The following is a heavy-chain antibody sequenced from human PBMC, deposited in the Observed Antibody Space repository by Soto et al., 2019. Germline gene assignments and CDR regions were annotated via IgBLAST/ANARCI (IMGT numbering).Heavy chain of an antibody. CDR2: IAGDTTYR. V-gene: IGHV3-11*05. J-gene: IGHJ4*02. CDR3: SREPRLLDY. CDR1: GFSFSDHY. Sequence: GGSLRLSCAASGFSFSDHYMTWIRQAPGKGLEWIAYIAGDTTYRNYADSVKGRFTISRDNAKNSLYLQMDSLRSEDTAVYYCSREPRLLDYWGPGTLVTVSS.